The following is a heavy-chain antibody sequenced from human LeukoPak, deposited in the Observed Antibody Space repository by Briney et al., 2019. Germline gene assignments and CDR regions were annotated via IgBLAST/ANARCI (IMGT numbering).Heavy chain of an antibody. J-gene: IGHJ4*02. Sequence: ASVKVSCKASGYTFTRYYMQWVRQAPGQGLERMGIINPSGGNANYAQEFQGRVTLTRDTSTSTVYMELSSLRSEDTAIYYCARERDSSSSSGYWGQGTLVTVSS. D-gene: IGHD6-13*01. CDR1: GYTFTRYY. V-gene: IGHV1-46*01. CDR3: ARERDSSSSSGY. CDR2: INPSGGNA.